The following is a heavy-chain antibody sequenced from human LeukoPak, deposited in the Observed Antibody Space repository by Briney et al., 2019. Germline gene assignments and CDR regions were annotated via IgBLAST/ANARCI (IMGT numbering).Heavy chain of an antibody. J-gene: IGHJ4*02. CDR1: GGSFSGYY. CDR3: ARVYYDSTGYYYRTRYYFDF. CDR2: INYRGNT. D-gene: IGHD3-22*01. V-gene: IGHV4-34*01. Sequence: SETLSLTCAVYGGSFSGYYWGWIRQPPGKGLDWIGIINYRGNTYYNPSLKSRVTISVDTSKNQFSLKLTSVTAADTAVYYCARVYYDSTGYYYRTRYYFDFWGQGTLVTVSS.